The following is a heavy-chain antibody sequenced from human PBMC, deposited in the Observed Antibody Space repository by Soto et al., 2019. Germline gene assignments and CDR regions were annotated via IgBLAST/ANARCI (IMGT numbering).Heavy chain of an antibody. CDR3: ARHGGYCSGGSCYPYYYYYGMDV. J-gene: IGHJ6*02. V-gene: IGHV4-39*01. D-gene: IGHD2-15*01. CDR2: IYYSGST. Sequence: QLQLQESGPGLVKPSETLSLTCTVSGGSISSSSFYWGWIRQPPGKGLEWIGSIYYSGSTYYNPSLKSRVTISVDTSKNQFSLKLSSVTAADTAVYYCARHGGYCSGGSCYPYYYYYGMDVWGQGTTVTVSS. CDR1: GGSISSSSFY.